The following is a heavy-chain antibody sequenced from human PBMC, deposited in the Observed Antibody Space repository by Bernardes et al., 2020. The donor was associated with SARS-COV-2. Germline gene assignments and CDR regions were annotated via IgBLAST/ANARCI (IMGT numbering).Heavy chain of an antibody. CDR1: GGSIDNYY. CDR3: ARDGVPDSRGVYFDS. J-gene: IGHJ4*02. CDR2: VYYSGLT. Sequence: SETLSLTCTVSGGSIDNYYWSWVRQVPGKGLEWIGYVYYSGLTNYNPSLNSRVSISVDSANQFSLRLRSLTAADTAIYFCARDGVPDSRGVYFDSWGQGILVTVSS. V-gene: IGHV4-59*01. D-gene: IGHD3-10*01.